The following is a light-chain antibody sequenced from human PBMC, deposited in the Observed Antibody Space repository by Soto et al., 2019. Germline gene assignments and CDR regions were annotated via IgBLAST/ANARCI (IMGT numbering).Light chain of an antibody. Sequence: DIPMTQSPSTLSASVGDRVTITCRACQSISNWLAWYQQKPGKAPKLLIYKAINLQSGVPSRFSGSGSGTEFSLTISGLQPDDFATYYCQRYNDFQYVFGQGTKL. CDR3: QRYNDFQYV. CDR1: QSISNW. CDR2: KAI. J-gene: IGKJ2*01. V-gene: IGKV1-5*03.